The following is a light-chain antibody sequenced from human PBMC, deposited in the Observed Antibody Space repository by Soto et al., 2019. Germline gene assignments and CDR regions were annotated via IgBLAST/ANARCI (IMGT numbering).Light chain of an antibody. CDR2: GGS. CDR1: QSVSRN. Sequence: EIVMTQSPDTLSVSPGEGGTLSCRASQSVSRNVAWYQQKPGQAPRLLIYGGSTRVTGIPARFSGSGSGTEFTLTISSLQSEDFAVYYCQQYNNWPPVRTFGQGTKLEIK. V-gene: IGKV3-15*01. CDR3: QQYNNWPPVRT. J-gene: IGKJ1*01.